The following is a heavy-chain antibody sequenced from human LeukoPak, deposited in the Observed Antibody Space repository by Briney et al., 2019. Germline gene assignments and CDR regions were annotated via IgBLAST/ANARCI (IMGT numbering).Heavy chain of an antibody. Sequence: ASVKVSCMASGYMFNAYGISWVRQAPGQGLEWMGWISSYNGNTNYPQKFQGRVTVTTDTSTTTAYMELTSLTSDDTAMYYCAREVILNAAYCSDCNSGQFFDHWGQGTLVTVSS. J-gene: IGHJ4*02. CDR2: ISSYNGNT. V-gene: IGHV1-18*04. CDR3: AREVILNAAYCSDCNSGQFFDH. D-gene: IGHD2-15*01. CDR1: GYMFNAYG.